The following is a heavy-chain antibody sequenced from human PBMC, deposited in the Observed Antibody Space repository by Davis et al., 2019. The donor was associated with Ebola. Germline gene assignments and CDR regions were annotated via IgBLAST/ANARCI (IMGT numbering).Heavy chain of an antibody. D-gene: IGHD2-2*01. CDR1: GFVSRSHV. Sequence: PGGSLRPSCAALGFVSRSHVTSWVRRAPGKGLEWVSTLGLSADTYYADSVKGRFTISRDNSKNTLHLQMNSLRVEDTAIYYCVKDTSSIWFDVWGQGTTVTVSS. J-gene: IGHJ3*01. CDR2: LGLSADT. CDR3: VKDTSSIWFDV. V-gene: IGHV3-23*01.